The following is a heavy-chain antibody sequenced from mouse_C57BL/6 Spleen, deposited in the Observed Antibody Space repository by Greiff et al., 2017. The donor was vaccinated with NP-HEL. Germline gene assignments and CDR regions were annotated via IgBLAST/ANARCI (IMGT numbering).Heavy chain of an antibody. CDR2: IYPGSGNT. CDR1: GYTFTDYY. D-gene: IGHD1-1*01. CDR3: ARSTVVAKDYYAMDY. J-gene: IGHJ4*01. V-gene: IGHV1-76*01. Sequence: QVQLKQSGAELVRPGASVKLSCKASGYTFTDYYINWVKQRPGQGLEWIARIYPGSGNTYYNEKFKGKATLTAEKSSSTAYMQLSSLTSEDSAVYFCARSTVVAKDYYAMDYWGQGTSVTVSS.